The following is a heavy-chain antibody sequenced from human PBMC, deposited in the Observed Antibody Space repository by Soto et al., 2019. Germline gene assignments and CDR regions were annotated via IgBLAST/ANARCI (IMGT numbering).Heavy chain of an antibody. CDR3: ARSRSGAVADSFDF. CDR1: GFTFRSYA. Sequence: QVQLVGSGGGVVQPGRSLRLSCAASGFTFRSYAIHWVRQAPGKGLEWVAVISRDGTNKYYVDSVKGRFTISRDNSKDTVYLQMNSLRDEDSAMFYCARSRSGAVADSFDFWGQGTLVTVSS. J-gene: IGHJ4*02. D-gene: IGHD3-10*01. V-gene: IGHV3-30*04. CDR2: ISRDGTNK.